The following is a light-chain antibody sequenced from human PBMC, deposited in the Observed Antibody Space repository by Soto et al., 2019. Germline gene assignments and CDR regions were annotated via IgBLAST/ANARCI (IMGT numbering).Light chain of an antibody. CDR3: SSYTSTSTLIV. Sequence: QSALTQPASVSGSPGQSITISCTGTSSVVGGYNYVSWYQQHPDKAPKLMIYDVSNRPSGVSNRFSGSKSGNTASLTISGLQAEDDADYYCSSYTSTSTLIVFGTGTKLTVL. V-gene: IGLV2-14*01. CDR2: DVS. CDR1: SSVVGGYNY. J-gene: IGLJ1*01.